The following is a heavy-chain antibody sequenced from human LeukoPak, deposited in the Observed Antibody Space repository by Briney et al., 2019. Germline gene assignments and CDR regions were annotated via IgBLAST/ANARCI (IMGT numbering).Heavy chain of an antibody. Sequence: SETLSLTCAVYGGSFSGYYWSWIRQPPGKGLEWIGEINHSGSTNYNPSLKSRVTISVDTPKNQFSLKLSSVTAADTAVYYCASSVVSPIAAAGADAFDIWGQGTMVTVSS. V-gene: IGHV4-34*01. CDR3: ASSVVSPIAAAGADAFDI. D-gene: IGHD6-13*01. CDR1: GGSFSGYY. J-gene: IGHJ3*02. CDR2: INHSGST.